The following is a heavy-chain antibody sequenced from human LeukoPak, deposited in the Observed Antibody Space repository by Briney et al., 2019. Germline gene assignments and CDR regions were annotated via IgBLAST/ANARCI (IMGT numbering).Heavy chain of an antibody. D-gene: IGHD2-21*01. CDR2: INHDASER. Sequence: GGSLRLSCAASGFTFSSHWMTWVRQAPGKGLEWVANINHDASERYYVDSVRGRFTISRDDAKNSLYLQMNSLRAEDTALYYCARGFHIHYWGQGTLVTVSS. J-gene: IGHJ4*02. CDR1: GFTFSSHW. V-gene: IGHV3-7*01. CDR3: ARGFHIHY.